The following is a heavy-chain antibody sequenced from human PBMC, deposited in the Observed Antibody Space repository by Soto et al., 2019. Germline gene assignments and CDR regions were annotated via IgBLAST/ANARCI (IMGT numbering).Heavy chain of an antibody. CDR2: SSTDKGKT. CDR1: GYTFTSYG. J-gene: IGHJ4*02. V-gene: IGHV1-18*01. Sequence: QVQLVQSGPEVEKPGDSVKVSCKTSGYTFTSYGISWVRQAPGQGLEWMGWSSTDKGKTNYAQKFQGRVTMTTDTSTSTAYMELRSLTSDDTAVLYCATRSPAFDYWGQGTLVTVS. CDR3: ATRSPAFDY.